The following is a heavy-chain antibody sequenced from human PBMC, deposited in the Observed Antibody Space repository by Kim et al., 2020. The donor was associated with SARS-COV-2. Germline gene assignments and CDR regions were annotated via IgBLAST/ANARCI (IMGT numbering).Heavy chain of an antibody. CDR3: ARGDTMVRGVVFDY. D-gene: IGHD3-10*01. V-gene: IGHV4-34*01. CDR2: INHSGST. J-gene: IGHJ4*02. Sequence: SETLSLTCAVYGGSFSGYYWSWIRQPPGKGLEWIGEINHSGSTNYNPSLKSRVTISVDTSKNQFSLKLSSVTAADTAVYYCARGDTMVRGVVFDYWGQGTLVTVSS. CDR1: GGSFSGYY.